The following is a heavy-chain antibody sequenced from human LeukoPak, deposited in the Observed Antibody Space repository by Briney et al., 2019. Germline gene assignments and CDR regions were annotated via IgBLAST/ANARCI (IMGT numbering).Heavy chain of an antibody. Sequence: ASVKVSCKASGYTFTSYGISWVRQAPGQGLEWMGWISAYNGNTNYAQKLQGRVTMTTDTSTSTAYTELRSLRSDDTAVYYCARLWFGELFSYYFDYWGQGTLVTVSS. CDR1: GYTFTSYG. CDR3: ARLWFGELFSYYFDY. V-gene: IGHV1-18*01. CDR2: ISAYNGNT. J-gene: IGHJ4*02. D-gene: IGHD3-10*01.